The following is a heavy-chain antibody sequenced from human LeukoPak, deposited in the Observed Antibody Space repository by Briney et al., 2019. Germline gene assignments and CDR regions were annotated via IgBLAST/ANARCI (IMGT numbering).Heavy chain of an antibody. CDR2: ISSSSSYI. J-gene: IGHJ4*02. Sequence: GGSLRLSCAASGFTFSSYSMNWVRQAPGKGLEWVSSISSSSSYIYYADSVKGRFTISRDNAKNTLYLQMNSLRAEDTAVYYCARDGEYYYDSSGYYSLDYWGQGTLVTVSS. CDR1: GFTFSSYS. CDR3: ARDGEYYYDSSGYYSLDY. V-gene: IGHV3-21*01. D-gene: IGHD3-22*01.